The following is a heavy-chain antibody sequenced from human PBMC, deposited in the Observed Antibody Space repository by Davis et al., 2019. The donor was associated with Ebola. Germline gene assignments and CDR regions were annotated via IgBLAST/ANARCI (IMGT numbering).Heavy chain of an antibody. CDR3: AKSFLHTGPHMSEFRGVDY. Sequence: PGGSLRLSCAASGFTFSNYAVSWVRQAPGKGLEWVSTIGPSGTTTFDADSVKGRFSISRDNSKNTLSLQMPSLRADDTAIYYCAKSFLHTGPHMSEFRGVDYWGQGTVVTVSS. CDR2: IGPSGTTT. V-gene: IGHV3-23*01. CDR1: GFTFSNYA. D-gene: IGHD2-8*02. J-gene: IGHJ4*02.